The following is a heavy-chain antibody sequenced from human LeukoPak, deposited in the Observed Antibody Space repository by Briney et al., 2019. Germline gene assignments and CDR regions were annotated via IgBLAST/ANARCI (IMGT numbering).Heavy chain of an antibody. CDR1: GGSISSYY. CDR3: ARGRSTMVRGANFDY. CDR2: IYYSGST. V-gene: IGHV4-59*12. Sequence: SETLFLTCTVSGGSISSYYWSWIRQPPGKGLEWIGYIYYSGSTNYNPSLKSRVTISVDTSKNQFSLKLSSVTAADTAVYYCARGRSTMVRGANFDYWGQGTLVTVSS. D-gene: IGHD3-10*01. J-gene: IGHJ4*02.